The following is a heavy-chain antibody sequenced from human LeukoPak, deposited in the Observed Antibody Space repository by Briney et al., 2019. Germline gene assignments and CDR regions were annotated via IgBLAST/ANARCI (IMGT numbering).Heavy chain of an antibody. Sequence: SGGTLRLSCAASGFTFSSYGMRWVRQAPGKGLEWVSAISGSGGSTYYADSVKGRFTISRDNSKNTLYLQMNSLRAEDTAVYYCARRATTERGHSYGLDYWGQGTLVTVSS. CDR1: GFTFSSYG. V-gene: IGHV3-23*01. CDR2: ISGSGGST. D-gene: IGHD5-18*01. CDR3: ARRATTERGHSYGLDY. J-gene: IGHJ4*02.